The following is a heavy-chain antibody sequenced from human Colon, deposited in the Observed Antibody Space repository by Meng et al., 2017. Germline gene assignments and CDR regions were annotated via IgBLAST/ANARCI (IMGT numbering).Heavy chain of an antibody. D-gene: IGHD3-22*01. CDR2: FYFSGNT. CDR3: ARYFYDSRGVTWFDP. Sequence: QVPLQQWGAGLLKPSETLALTCAVYGGSFSGYYWSWIRQPPGKGLEWIGYFYFSGNTYYNPSLKSRVSISVDTSKNRFSLNLSSVTAADTAVYYCARYFYDSRGVTWFDPWGQGTLVTVFS. CDR1: GGSFSGYY. V-gene: IGHV4-34*01. J-gene: IGHJ5*02.